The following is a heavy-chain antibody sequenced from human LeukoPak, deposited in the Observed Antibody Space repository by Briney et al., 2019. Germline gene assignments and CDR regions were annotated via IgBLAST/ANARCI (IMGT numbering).Heavy chain of an antibody. CDR3: ARHYGADDAFDI. J-gene: IGHJ3*02. Sequence: PSETLSLTCTVSGGSISSYYWSWIRQPPGKGLEWIGYIYYSGSTNYNPSLKSRVTISVDTSKNQFSLKLSSVTAADTAVYYCARHYGADDAFDIWGQGTMVTVSS. V-gene: IGHV4-59*01. CDR2: IYYSGST. CDR1: GGSISSYY. D-gene: IGHD4-17*01.